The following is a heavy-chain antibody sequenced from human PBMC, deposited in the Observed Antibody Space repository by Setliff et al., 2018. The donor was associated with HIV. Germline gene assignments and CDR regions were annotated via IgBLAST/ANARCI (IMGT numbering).Heavy chain of an antibody. CDR2: IYSSGST. J-gene: IGHJ3*02. CDR1: GGSISSYC. CDR3: VRHGYYYDFIDI. D-gene: IGHD3-22*01. Sequence: PSETLSLTCTVSGGSISSYCWSWIRQSPGKGLEWIGYIYSSGSTNFNPSLKSRVTLSIDTSKNQFSLNLTSMTAADTAVYFCVRHGYYYDFIDIWGQGTVVTVSS. V-gene: IGHV4-4*09.